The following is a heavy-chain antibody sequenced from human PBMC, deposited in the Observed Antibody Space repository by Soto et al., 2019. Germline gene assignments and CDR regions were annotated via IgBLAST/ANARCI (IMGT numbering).Heavy chain of an antibody. V-gene: IGHV2-26*01. D-gene: IGHD3-22*01. J-gene: IGHJ4*02. CDR2: IFSNDGN. CDR3: ARISYDSSGSPPY. CDR1: GFSLRNARMG. Sequence: QVTLKESGPVLVKPTETLTLTCIVSGFSLRNARMGVSWIRQPPGKALEWLAHIFSNDGNSYSTSLKSRLTISKDTSKSQVVLIMTDMDPVDPATYYCARISYDSSGSPPYWGQGALVTVSS.